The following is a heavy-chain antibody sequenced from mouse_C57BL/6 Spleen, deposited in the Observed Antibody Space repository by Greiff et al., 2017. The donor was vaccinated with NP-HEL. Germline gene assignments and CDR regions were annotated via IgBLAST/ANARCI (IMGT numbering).Heavy chain of an antibody. Sequence: EVMLVESGGDLVKPGGSLKLSCAASGFTFSSYGMSWVRQTPDKRLEWVATISSGGSYTYYPDSVKGRFTISRDNAKNTLYLQMSSLKTAGTAMYYCARQGSYRYFDVWGTGTTVTVSS. J-gene: IGHJ1*03. D-gene: IGHD1-1*01. V-gene: IGHV5-6*01. CDR3: ARQGSYRYFDV. CDR1: GFTFSSYG. CDR2: ISSGGSYT.